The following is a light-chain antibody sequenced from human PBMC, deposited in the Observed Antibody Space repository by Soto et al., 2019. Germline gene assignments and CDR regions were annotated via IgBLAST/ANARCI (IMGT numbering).Light chain of an antibody. CDR2: EVS. CDR1: XXDXGGYNY. Sequence: SITISCTGXXXDXGGYNYVSWYQQHPGKAPKLIIYEVSNRPSGVSNRFSGSKSGNTASLTISGLQAEDEADYYCSSYASSSTLFGGGTKLTVL. CDR3: SSYASSSTL. J-gene: IGLJ2*01. V-gene: IGLV2-14*01.